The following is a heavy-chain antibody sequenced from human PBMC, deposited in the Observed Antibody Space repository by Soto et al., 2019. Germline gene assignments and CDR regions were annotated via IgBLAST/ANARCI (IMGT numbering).Heavy chain of an antibody. CDR2: INRDGSKK. Sequence: EVQLEESGGDLVQTGGSRRLSCAASGFTLSAYWMTWVRPAPGKGLEWVANINRDGSKKSYLDSVRVRFTFSRDNVVNSLYLQMASLRADATALSFCARDVSPGSSSLYLDAFDIWGQGTMFTVSS. CDR3: ARDVSPGSSSLYLDAFDI. D-gene: IGHD6-13*01. J-gene: IGHJ3*02. V-gene: IGHV3-7*05. CDR1: GFTLSAYW.